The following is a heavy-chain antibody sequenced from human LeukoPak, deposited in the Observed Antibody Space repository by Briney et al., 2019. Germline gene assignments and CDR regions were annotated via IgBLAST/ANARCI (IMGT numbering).Heavy chain of an antibody. V-gene: IGHV4-34*01. D-gene: IGHD3-10*01. CDR3: ARESGYYGSGEYFDY. CDR1: GGSFSDYY. J-gene: IGHJ4*02. Sequence: SETLSLTCAVYGGSFSDYYWSWIRQPPGKGLEWIGEINHSGSTNYNPSLKSRVTISVDTSKNQFSLKLSSVTAADTAVYYCARESGYYGSGEYFDYWGQGTLVTVSS. CDR2: INHSGST.